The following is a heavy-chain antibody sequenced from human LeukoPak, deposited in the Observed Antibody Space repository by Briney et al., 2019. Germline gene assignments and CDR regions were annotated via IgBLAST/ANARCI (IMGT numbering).Heavy chain of an antibody. J-gene: IGHJ4*02. D-gene: IGHD3-9*01. V-gene: IGHV3-23*01. CDR3: AKVPFDWLLYYFDY. Sequence: PGGSLRLSCAASGLTFSSYAMSWVRQAPGKGLEWVSAISGSGGSTYYADSVKGRFTISRDNSKNTLYLQMNSLRAEDTAVYYCAKVPFDWLLYYFDYWGQGTLVTVSS. CDR2: ISGSGGST. CDR1: GLTFSSYA.